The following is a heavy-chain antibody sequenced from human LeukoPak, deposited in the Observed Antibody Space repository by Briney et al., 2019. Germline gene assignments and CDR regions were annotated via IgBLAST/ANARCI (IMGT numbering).Heavy chain of an antibody. CDR2: LNPSGGST. D-gene: IGHD3-22*01. Sequence: VASVRVSCTASGYTFTSYYINWVRQAPGQGLEWMGILNPSGGSTSNAQTFQGRLTMTSDTSTTTVYMELSSLRSEDTAVYYCARAIYHDSSASKYYFDSWGQGTLVTVSS. J-gene: IGHJ4*02. V-gene: IGHV1-46*01. CDR1: GYTFTSYY. CDR3: ARAIYHDSSASKYYFDS.